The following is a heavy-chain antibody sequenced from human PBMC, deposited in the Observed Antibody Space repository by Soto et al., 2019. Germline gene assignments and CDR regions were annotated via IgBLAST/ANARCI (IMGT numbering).Heavy chain of an antibody. CDR2: IYYSGST. V-gene: IGHV4-59*01. Sequence: PSETLSLTXTVSGGSISSDYWSWIRQPPGKGLEWIGYIYYSGSTNYNPSLKSRVTISVDTSKNQFSLKLSSVTAADTAVYYCARDTGIAVAGIGMDVWGQGTTVTVSS. CDR3: ARDTGIAVAGIGMDV. CDR1: GGSISSDY. J-gene: IGHJ6*02. D-gene: IGHD6-19*01.